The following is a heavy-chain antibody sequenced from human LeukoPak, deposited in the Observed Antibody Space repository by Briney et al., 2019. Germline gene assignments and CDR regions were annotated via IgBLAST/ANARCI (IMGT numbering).Heavy chain of an antibody. CDR1: GGSISSSSYY. J-gene: IGHJ4*02. Sequence: SETLSLTCTVSGGSISSSSYYWGWIRQPPGKGLEWIGSIYYSGSTYYNPSLKSRVTISVDTSKNQFSLKLSSVTAADTAVYYCARERVLIYSSSWYRGYHFDYWGQGTLVTVSS. CDR2: IYYSGST. CDR3: ARERVLIYSSSWYRGYHFDY. V-gene: IGHV4-39*07. D-gene: IGHD6-13*01.